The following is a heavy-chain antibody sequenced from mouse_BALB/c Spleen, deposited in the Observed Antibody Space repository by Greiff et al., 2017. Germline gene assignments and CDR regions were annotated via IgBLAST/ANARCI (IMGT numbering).Heavy chain of an antibody. Sequence: EVQLVESGGGLVKPGGSLKLSCAASGFTFSSYAMSWVRQTPEKRLEWVATISSGGSYTYYPDSVKGRFTISRDNAKNTLYLQMSSLRSEDTAMYYCARLDYDAAYWGQGTLVTVSA. CDR2: ISSGGSYT. CDR1: GFTFSSYA. V-gene: IGHV5-9-3*01. J-gene: IGHJ3*01. D-gene: IGHD2-4*01. CDR3: ARLDYDAAY.